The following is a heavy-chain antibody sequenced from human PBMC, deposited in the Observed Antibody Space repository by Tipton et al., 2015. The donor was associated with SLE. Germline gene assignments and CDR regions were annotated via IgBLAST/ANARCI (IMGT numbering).Heavy chain of an antibody. V-gene: IGHV4-61*09. Sequence: TLSLTCTVSGGSISSGSYYWSWIRQPAGKGLEWIGYIYTSGNTNYNPSLKSRVTISVDTSKNQFSLKLSSVTAADTAVYYCARDPSSGWTWYFDLWGRGTLVTVSS. CDR2: IYTSGNT. CDR3: ARDPSSGWTWYFDL. CDR1: GGSISSGSYY. D-gene: IGHD6-19*01. J-gene: IGHJ2*01.